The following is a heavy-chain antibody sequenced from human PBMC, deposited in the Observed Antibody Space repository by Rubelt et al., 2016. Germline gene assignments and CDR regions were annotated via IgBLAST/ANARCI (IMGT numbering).Heavy chain of an antibody. J-gene: IGHJ4*02. CDR3: ARGGGDFDY. CDR1: GFSVSSYY. V-gene: IGHV3-66*01. Sequence: GFSVSSYYINWVRQAPGKGLEWVSGIYSGGITYYADSVKGKFSISRDNSKNTLYLQMNSLRAGDTAVYYCARGGGDFDYWGQGTLVTVSS. CDR2: IYSGGIT. D-gene: IGHD3-16*01.